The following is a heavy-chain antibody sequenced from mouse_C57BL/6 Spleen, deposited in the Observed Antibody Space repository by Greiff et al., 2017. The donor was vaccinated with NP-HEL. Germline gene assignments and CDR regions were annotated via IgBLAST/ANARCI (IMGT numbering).Heavy chain of an antibody. CDR2: INPNYGTT. V-gene: IGHV1-39*01. CDR1: DYSFTDYN. CDR3: ARTVTDWYFDV. D-gene: IGHD2-10*02. Sequence: VQLKQSGPELVKPGASVKISCKASDYSFTDYNMNWVKQSNGKSLEWIGVINPNYGTTSYNQKFKGKATLTVDQSSSTAYRKLNSLTSEDSAVYDCARTVTDWYFDVWGTGTTVTVSS. J-gene: IGHJ1*03.